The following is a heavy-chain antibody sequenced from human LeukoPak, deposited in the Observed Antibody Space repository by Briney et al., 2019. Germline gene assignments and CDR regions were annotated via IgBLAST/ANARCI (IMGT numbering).Heavy chain of an antibody. CDR3: AKHWFYDILTGYSPHFDY. CDR2: ISGSGGTT. CDR1: GFTFSSYA. D-gene: IGHD3-9*01. J-gene: IGHJ4*02. Sequence: GGSLRLSCAASGFTFSSYAMSWVRQAPGKGLEWVSGISGSGGTTYYADSVKGRFTISRDNSKNTLYLQINSLRAEDTAVYSCAKHWFYDILTGYSPHFDYWGQGTLVTVSS. V-gene: IGHV3-23*01.